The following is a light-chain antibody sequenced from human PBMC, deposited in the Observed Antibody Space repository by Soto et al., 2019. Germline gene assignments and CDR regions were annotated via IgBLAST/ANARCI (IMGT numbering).Light chain of an antibody. CDR1: QSVRNN. J-gene: IGKJ4*01. CDR3: QHYDHWPLT. CDR2: GAS. Sequence: EIVMTQSPATLSVSPGERATLSCRASQSVRNNLAWYQQKPGQPPRLLIYGASIRATGIPAKFTGSGSGTEFTLTISSLQSEDVAVYYCQHYDHWPLTFGGGTKVEI. V-gene: IGKV3-15*01.